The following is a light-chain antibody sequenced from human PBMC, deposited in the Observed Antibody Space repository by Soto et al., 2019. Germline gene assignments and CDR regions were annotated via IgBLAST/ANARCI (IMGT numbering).Light chain of an antibody. V-gene: IGLV2-23*01. CDR1: SSDVGSYNL. J-gene: IGLJ1*01. CDR3: CSYAGSSIFYV. CDR2: EGS. Sequence: QSVLTQPASVSGSPGQSITISCTGTSSDVGSYNLVSWYQQHPGKAPKLMIYEGSKRPSGVSNRFSGSKSGNTASLTISGLQAEDEADYYCCSYAGSSIFYVFGTGTKVNVL.